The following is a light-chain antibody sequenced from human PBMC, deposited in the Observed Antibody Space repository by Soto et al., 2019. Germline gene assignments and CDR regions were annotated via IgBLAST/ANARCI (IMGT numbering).Light chain of an antibody. V-gene: IGKV3-15*01. J-gene: IGKJ2*01. CDR2: GAS. Sequence: ERVMTQSPATLSVSPGDRATLSCRASQSVSTNLAWYQQKPGQAPRLLIYGASTRATGIPARFSGSGSGTEFTLTISSLQSEDFAVYYCQQYNDWPPGTFGQGTKLEIK. CDR3: QQYNDWPPGT. CDR1: QSVSTN.